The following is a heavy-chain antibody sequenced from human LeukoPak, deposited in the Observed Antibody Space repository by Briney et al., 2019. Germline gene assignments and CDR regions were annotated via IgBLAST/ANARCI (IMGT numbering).Heavy chain of an antibody. D-gene: IGHD5-18*01. CDR1: GFTFSSYW. J-gene: IGHJ4*02. CDR3: ARDTGGGYSCYDC. CDR2: IKQDGSEK. Sequence: GGSLRLSCAASGFTFSSYWMTWIRQAPGKGLGWLANIKQDGSEKYYVDSVKGRFTISRDNAKNSLYLQMNSLRAEDPAVYYCARDTGGGYSCYDCWGQGTLVTVSS. V-gene: IGHV3-7*01.